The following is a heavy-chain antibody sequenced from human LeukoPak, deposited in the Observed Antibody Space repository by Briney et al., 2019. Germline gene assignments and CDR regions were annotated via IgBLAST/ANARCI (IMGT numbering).Heavy chain of an antibody. CDR1: GFTFNSNA. CDR2: VTSSGSST. CDR3: TKVGVYSNFYFDY. Sequence: GGSLRLSCAASGFTFNSNAMSWVRQAPAKGLEWVSGVTSSGSSTYYADSVKGRFTISRDSSRSTLYLQMNSLRAEDTAVYYCTKVGVYSNFYFDYWGQGILVTVSS. D-gene: IGHD4-11*01. V-gene: IGHV3-23*01. J-gene: IGHJ4*02.